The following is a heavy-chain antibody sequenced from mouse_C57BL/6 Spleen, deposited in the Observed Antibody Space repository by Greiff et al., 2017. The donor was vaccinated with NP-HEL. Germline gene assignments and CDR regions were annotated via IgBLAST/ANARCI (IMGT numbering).Heavy chain of an antibody. CDR2: IDPEDGDT. D-gene: IGHD2-3*01. Sequence: VHLKQSGAELVRPGASVKLSCTASGFNIKDYYMHWVKQRPEQGLEWIGRIDPEDGDTEYAPKFQGKATMTADTSSNTAYLQLSSLTSEDTAVYYCTLYDGYLAWFAYWGQGTLVTVSA. V-gene: IGHV14-1*01. J-gene: IGHJ3*01. CDR1: GFNIKDYY. CDR3: TLYDGYLAWFAY.